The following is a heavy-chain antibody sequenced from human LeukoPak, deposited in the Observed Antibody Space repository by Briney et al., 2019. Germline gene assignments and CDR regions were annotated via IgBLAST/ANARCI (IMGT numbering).Heavy chain of an antibody. V-gene: IGHV3-7*01. J-gene: IGHJ4*02. CDR1: GFTFSSYW. D-gene: IGHD4-17*01. CDR2: IKQDGSEK. CDR3: ARYDYGDYEIYFDY. Sequence: GGPLRLSCAASGFTFSSYWMSWVRQAPGKGLEWVANIKQDGSEKYYVDSVKGRFTISRDNAKNSLYLQMNSLRAEDTAVYYCARYDYGDYEIYFDYWGQGTLVTVSS.